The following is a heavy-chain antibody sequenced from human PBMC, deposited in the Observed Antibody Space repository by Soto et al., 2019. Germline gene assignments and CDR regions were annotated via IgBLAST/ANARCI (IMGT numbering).Heavy chain of an antibody. D-gene: IGHD6-13*01. CDR2: IKQDGSEK. Sequence: GESLKISCAASGFTFSSYWMSWVRQAPGKGLEWVANIKQDGSEKYYVDSVKGRFTISRDNAKNSLYLQMNSLRAEDTAVYYCARDQYSSSWYYYYYMDVWGKGTTVTVSS. CDR3: ARDQYSSSWYYYYYMDV. CDR1: GFTFSSYW. V-gene: IGHV3-7*01. J-gene: IGHJ6*03.